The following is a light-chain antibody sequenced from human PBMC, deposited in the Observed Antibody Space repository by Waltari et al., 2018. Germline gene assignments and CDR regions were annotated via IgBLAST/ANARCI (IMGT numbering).Light chain of an antibody. V-gene: IGLV2-8*01. Sequence: QSALTQPPSASGSPGQSVTISCNGTSSDVGAYKYVSWYQQHPGKAPKLIIYEVSNRPSGVPDRFSGSKSGNTASLTVSGLQTDDEADYYCNSYAGSNIYVFGTGTKVTVL. CDR1: SSDVGAYKY. CDR2: EVS. CDR3: NSYAGSNIYV. J-gene: IGLJ1*01.